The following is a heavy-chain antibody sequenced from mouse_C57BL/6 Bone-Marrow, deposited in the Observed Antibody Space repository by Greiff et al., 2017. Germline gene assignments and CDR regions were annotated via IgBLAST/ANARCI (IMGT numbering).Heavy chain of an antibody. J-gene: IGHJ2*01. V-gene: IGHV5-17*01. Sequence: DVMLVESGGGLVKPGGSLKLSCAASGFTFSDYGMHWVRQAPEKGLEWVAYISSGSSTNYYADTVKGRFTISRDNAKNTLFLQMTSLRSEDTAMYYCARQGYYFDYWGQGTTLTVSS. CDR3: ARQGYYFDY. CDR1: GFTFSDYG. CDR2: ISSGSSTN.